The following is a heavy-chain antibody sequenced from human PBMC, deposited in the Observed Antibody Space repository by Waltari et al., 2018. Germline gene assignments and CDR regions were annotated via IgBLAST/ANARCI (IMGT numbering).Heavy chain of an antibody. D-gene: IGHD3-3*01. CDR2: ISWNSNNI. Sequence: EVQLVESGGGLVQPGKSLRLSCVASGFMFEESAMHWVRQVPGKGLEWLSGISWNSNNIVYADSVKGRFTISRDNAENSLYLLMNNLRAEDTALYYCVRDAFGNTIGGVFDYWGQGTLLTVSS. CDR1: GFMFEESA. V-gene: IGHV3-9*01. J-gene: IGHJ4*02. CDR3: VRDAFGNTIGGVFDY.